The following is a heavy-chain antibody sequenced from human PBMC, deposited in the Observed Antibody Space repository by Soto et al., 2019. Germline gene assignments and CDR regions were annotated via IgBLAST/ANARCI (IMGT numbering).Heavy chain of an antibody. D-gene: IGHD6-6*01. CDR1: GFIFEDYD. V-gene: IGHV3-9*01. Sequence: EVQLVESGGGLAQPGRSLRLSCVASGFIFEDYDMHWVRQVPGKGLEWVSSISSNSGAIKYADSVKGRFTLSRDNAKNSMCLEMNSLRVEDTAFYFCVKGTFSSSKVIFDYWGQGTLVTVSS. CDR2: ISSNSGAI. J-gene: IGHJ4*02. CDR3: VKGTFSSSKVIFDY.